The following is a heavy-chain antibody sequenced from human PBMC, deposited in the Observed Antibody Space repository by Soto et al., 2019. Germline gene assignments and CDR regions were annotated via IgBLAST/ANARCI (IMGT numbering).Heavy chain of an antibody. Sequence: QVQLVESGGGVVQPGRSLRLSCAASGFTFSSYAMHWVRQAPGKGLEWVAVIWYDGSNKYYADSVKGRFTISRDNSKNTLYLQMNSLRAEDTAVYYCARDRFPTAWIQLSYYYYYGMDVWGQGTTVTVSS. D-gene: IGHD5-18*01. J-gene: IGHJ6*02. V-gene: IGHV3-33*08. CDR3: ARDRFPTAWIQLSYYYYYGMDV. CDR2: IWYDGSNK. CDR1: GFTFSSYA.